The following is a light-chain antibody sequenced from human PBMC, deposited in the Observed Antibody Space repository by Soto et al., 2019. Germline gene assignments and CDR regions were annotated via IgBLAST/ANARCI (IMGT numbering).Light chain of an antibody. Sequence: DIQMTQSPFSLSASVGDRVTITCLASQSISSYFNWYKQKPGKXPKXXIYAASSLQSGVPSRFSGSGSGTDLTITISSLKPEDCETDDCQQSYSTPRTFGQGTKVDIK. CDR1: QSISSY. V-gene: IGKV1-39*01. CDR3: QQSYSTPRT. CDR2: AAS. J-gene: IGKJ1*01.